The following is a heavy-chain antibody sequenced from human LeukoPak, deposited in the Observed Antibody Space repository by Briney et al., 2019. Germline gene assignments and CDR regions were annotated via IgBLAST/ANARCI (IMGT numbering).Heavy chain of an antibody. CDR1: GGSISSYY. V-gene: IGHV4-59*01. J-gene: IGHJ6*03. Sequence: PSETLSLTCTVSGGSISSYYWSWIRQPPGKGLEWIGYIYYSGSTNYNPSLKSRVTISVDTSKNQFSLKLSSVTAADTAVYYCARVSDPGYYYYMDVRGKGTTVTVSS. CDR2: IYYSGST. CDR3: ARVSDPGYYYYMDV.